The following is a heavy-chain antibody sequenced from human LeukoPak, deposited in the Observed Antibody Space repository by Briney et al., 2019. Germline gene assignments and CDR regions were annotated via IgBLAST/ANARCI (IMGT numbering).Heavy chain of an antibody. J-gene: IGHJ1*01. V-gene: IGHV3-30*18. CDR2: ISYDGSNK. CDR1: GFTFSSYG. Sequence: GGSLRLSCAASGFTFSSYGMHWVRQAPGKGLEWVAVISYDGSNKYYADSVKGRFTISRDNSKNTLYLQMNSLRAEDTAVYYCAKGSSWSPVGDYFQHWGQGTLVTVSS. CDR3: AKGSSWSPVGDYFQH. D-gene: IGHD6-13*01.